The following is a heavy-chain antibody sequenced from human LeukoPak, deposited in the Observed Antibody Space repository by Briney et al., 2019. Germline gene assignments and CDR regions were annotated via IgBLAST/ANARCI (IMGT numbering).Heavy chain of an antibody. V-gene: IGHV3-48*01. CDR1: GFTFSSYC. D-gene: IGHD6-19*01. J-gene: IGHJ4*02. Sequence: PGGSLRLSCAASGFTFSSYCMTWVRQAPGKGLEWVSYISGNSSTIYYADSVKGRFTISRDNAKNSLYLQMNSLRVEDTAVYYCARDSPASYSSGWYVPSPPDYWGQGTLVTVSS. CDR3: ARDSPASYSSGWYVPSPPDY. CDR2: ISGNSSTI.